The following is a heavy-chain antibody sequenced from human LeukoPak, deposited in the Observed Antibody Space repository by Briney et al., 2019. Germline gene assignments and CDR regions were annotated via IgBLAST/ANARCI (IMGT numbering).Heavy chain of an antibody. D-gene: IGHD5-18*01. CDR3: ARGYSYGDMPGY. J-gene: IGHJ4*02. Sequence: GGSLRLSCAASGFTFSSYSMNWVRQAPGKGLEWVSSISSSSYIYYADSVKGRFTISRGNAKNSLYLQMNSLRAEDTAVYYCARGYSYGDMPGYWGQGTLVTVSS. CDR2: ISSSSYI. CDR1: GFTFSSYS. V-gene: IGHV3-21*01.